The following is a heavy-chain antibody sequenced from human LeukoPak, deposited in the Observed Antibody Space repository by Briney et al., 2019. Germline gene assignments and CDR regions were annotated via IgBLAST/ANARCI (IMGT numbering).Heavy chain of an antibody. CDR3: ARDRDGIPGAFDI. V-gene: IGHV4-38-2*02. D-gene: IGHD5-18*01. Sequence: SETLSLTCTVSGYSISSGYYWGWIRQPPGKGLEWIGSIYHSGSTYYNPSLKSRVTISVDTSKNQFSLKLSSVTAADTAVYYCARDRDGIPGAFDIWGQGTMVTVSS. CDR1: GYSISSGYY. CDR2: IYHSGST. J-gene: IGHJ3*02.